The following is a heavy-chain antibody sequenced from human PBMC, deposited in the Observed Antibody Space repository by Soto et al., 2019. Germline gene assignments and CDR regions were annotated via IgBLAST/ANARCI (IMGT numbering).Heavy chain of an antibody. V-gene: IGHV4-39*02. CDR3: AGDTFGVIMSFDS. CDR2: LYYTGNT. Sequence: PSETLSLTCTVSGGSISSRTYYWGWIRQAPGKGLEWIGSLYYTGNTYYNPSLKGRVTISVDTSKNQFSLKLNSVTAADTAVYYCAGDTFGVIMSFDSWGQGTLVTSPQ. CDR1: GGSISSRTYY. J-gene: IGHJ4*02. D-gene: IGHD3-3*01.